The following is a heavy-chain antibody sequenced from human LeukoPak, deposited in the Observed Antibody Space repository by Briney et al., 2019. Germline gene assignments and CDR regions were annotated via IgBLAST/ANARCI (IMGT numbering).Heavy chain of an antibody. D-gene: IGHD2-15*01. J-gene: IGHJ4*02. CDR1: GVTFSNYA. V-gene: IGHV3-49*03. CDR2: IRSKSYRGTT. Sequence: GRSLRLSCTASGVTFSNYALSWFGHAPARGPGSAALIRSKSYRGTTESAASVKGRFTITSDDSKSIGYLQIHSLKPEDTAVYYCGRANSFDCSGYYFDYWGQGTLVTVSS. CDR3: GRANSFDCSGYYFDY.